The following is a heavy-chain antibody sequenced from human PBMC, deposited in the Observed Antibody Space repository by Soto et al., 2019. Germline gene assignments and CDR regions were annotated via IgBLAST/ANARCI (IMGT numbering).Heavy chain of an antibody. CDR3: ASPTNAAPGAFDI. Sequence: SVKVSCKASGCTFNKYSIDWVRQAPGQGPEWVGGIIPLFATPNYAQKCQGRVTMTADESTSTAYMELRSLRSDDTAVYYCASPTNAAPGAFDIWGQGTMVTVSS. D-gene: IGHD6-25*01. CDR1: GCTFNKYS. J-gene: IGHJ3*02. CDR2: IIPLFATP. V-gene: IGHV1-69*13.